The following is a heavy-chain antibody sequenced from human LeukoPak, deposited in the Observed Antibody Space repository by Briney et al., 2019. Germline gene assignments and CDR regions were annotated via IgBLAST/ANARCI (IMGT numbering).Heavy chain of an antibody. CDR2: IYLSGRT. CDR1: GGSISSSNW. CDR3: ASGFYNSSGFYAAFDI. D-gene: IGHD3-22*01. Sequence: SGTLSLTCAVSGGSISSSNWWNWVRPPPGKGLEWIGEIYLSGRTTYSPSLKSRATISADKSKNQFSLRLSSVTAADTAVYYCASGFYNSSGFYAAFDIWGLGTLVTVSS. J-gene: IGHJ3*02. V-gene: IGHV4-4*02.